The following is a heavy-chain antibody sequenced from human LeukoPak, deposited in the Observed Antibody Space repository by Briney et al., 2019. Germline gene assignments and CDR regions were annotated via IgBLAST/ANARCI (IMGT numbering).Heavy chain of an antibody. CDR2: IYYSGST. CDR1: GGSISSGGYS. J-gene: IGHJ6*03. Sequence: SETLSLTCAVSGGSISSGGYSWSWIRQPPGKGLEWIGYIYYSGSTYYNPSLKSRVTISVDTSKNQFSLKLSSVTAADTAVYYCARGAAATEDYYMDVWGKGTTVTVSS. CDR3: ARGAAATEDYYMDV. D-gene: IGHD6-13*01. V-gene: IGHV4-30-4*07.